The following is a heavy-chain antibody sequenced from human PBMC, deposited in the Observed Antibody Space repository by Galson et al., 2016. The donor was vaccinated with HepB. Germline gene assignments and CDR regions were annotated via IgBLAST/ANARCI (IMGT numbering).Heavy chain of an antibody. CDR3: ARDVQYRFDS. CDR1: GYTFTTSG. CDR2: ISTYNGNT. Sequence: SVKVSCKASGYTFTTSGISWVRQAPGQGLEWMGWISTYNGNTKCAQKFQGGLTLTTDSSTATAYMELRSLRFDDTALYYCARDVQYRFDSWGQGTLVTVSS. V-gene: IGHV1-18*01. D-gene: IGHD2/OR15-2a*01. J-gene: IGHJ4*02.